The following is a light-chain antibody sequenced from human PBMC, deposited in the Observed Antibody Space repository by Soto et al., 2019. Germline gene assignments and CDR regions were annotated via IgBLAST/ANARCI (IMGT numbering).Light chain of an antibody. J-gene: IGKJ2*01. Sequence: EIVMTQSPATLSVSPGERVTLSCWASQSVRSNLAWYQQKPGQAPRLLIYGASTRPSDIPARFSGCGSGTDFTLTISSLQSEDFAVYYCQQYNNWPPLYTFGQGTKLEVK. CDR1: QSVRSN. CDR2: GAS. V-gene: IGKV3-15*01. CDR3: QQYNNWPPLYT.